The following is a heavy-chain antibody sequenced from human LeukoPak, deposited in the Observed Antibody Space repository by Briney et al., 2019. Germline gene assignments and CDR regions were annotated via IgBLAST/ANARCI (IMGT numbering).Heavy chain of an antibody. CDR2: IYYRSKWYN. J-gene: IGHJ5*02. V-gene: IGHV6-1*01. Sequence: SQTLSLTCAISGDSVSGTSAGWNWIRQSPSRGLEWLGRIYYRSKWYNDYAPSVQSRITINPDTYKNQFSLQLNSVTHDDTAVYYCTRGGLVREGLHWLDPWGQGTLVTVSS. CDR1: GDSVSGTSAG. D-gene: IGHD3-10*01. CDR3: TRGGLVREGLHWLDP.